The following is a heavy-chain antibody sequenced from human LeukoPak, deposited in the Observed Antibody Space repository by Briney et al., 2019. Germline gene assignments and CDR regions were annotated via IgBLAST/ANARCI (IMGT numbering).Heavy chain of an antibody. J-gene: IGHJ4*02. CDR3: ARGTDMTPISGYSSFVY. CDR1: GGSITGYY. Sequence: SETLSLTCTVSGGSITGYYWTWIRQPAGKGLEWIGRVSDTGRAYYNPSLERRVTISLDTSNNRFYLKVTSVTAADTAVYYCARGTDMTPISGYSSFVYWGQGTLVSVSS. V-gene: IGHV4-4*07. D-gene: IGHD5-12*01. CDR2: VSDTGRA.